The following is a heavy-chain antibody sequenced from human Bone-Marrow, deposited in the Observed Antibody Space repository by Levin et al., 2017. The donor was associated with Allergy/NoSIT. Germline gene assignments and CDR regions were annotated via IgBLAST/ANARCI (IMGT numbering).Heavy chain of an antibody. V-gene: IGHV3-33*01. D-gene: IGHD6-13*01. J-gene: IGHJ4*02. Sequence: GGSLRLSCAASGFSFSSYGMHWVRQAPGKGLEWVAVIWFDGSNKYYADSVKGRFTISRDNPKNTLYLQVNSLRAEDTAVYYCAREGSSSWYPKYYFDYWGQGTLVTVSS. CDR3: AREGSSSWYPKYYFDY. CDR2: IWFDGSNK. CDR1: GFSFSSYG.